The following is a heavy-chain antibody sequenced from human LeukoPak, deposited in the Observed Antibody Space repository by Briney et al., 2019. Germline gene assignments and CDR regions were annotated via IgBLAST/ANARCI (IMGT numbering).Heavy chain of an antibody. CDR3: ARVGARLGAFDI. Sequence: GGSLRLSCAASGFTISRSSMHWVRQAPGKGLVWVSRINSDGSTTSYADSVKGRFTISRDNAKNTLYLQMNSLRAEDTAVYYCARVGARLGAFDIWGQGTMVTVSS. J-gene: IGHJ3*02. V-gene: IGHV3-74*01. CDR1: GFTISRSS. D-gene: IGHD6-25*01. CDR2: INSDGSTT.